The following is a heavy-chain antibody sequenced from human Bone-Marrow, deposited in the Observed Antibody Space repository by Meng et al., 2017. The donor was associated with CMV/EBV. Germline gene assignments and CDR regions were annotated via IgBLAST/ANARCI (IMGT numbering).Heavy chain of an antibody. J-gene: IGHJ3*02. CDR2: ISWNSGNI. V-gene: IGHV3-9*01. CDR1: GFTFEHYA. CDR3: AKDRGDYGDYDAFDI. D-gene: IGHD4-17*01. Sequence: SLKISCAASGFTFEHYAMHWVRQDPGKGLEWVSGISWNSGNIGYGDSVKGRFTISRDNAKNSLYLQMNSLRAEETALYYCAKDRGDYGDYDAFDIWGQGTMVTVSS.